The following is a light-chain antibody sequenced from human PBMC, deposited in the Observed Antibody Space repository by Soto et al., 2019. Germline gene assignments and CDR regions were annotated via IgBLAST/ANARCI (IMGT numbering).Light chain of an antibody. J-gene: IGKJ2*01. V-gene: IGKV4-1*01. CDR2: WAS. CDR3: QQYCTTPFT. Sequence: DIVMTQSPDSLAVSLGERATINCKSSQRLLYRSSNKFCLAWYQQTPRQPPKLLIYWASTRESGVPDRFSGSGSGTDFTLTISSLQAEDVAVYYCQQYCTTPFTFGQGTKLEIK. CDR1: QRLLYRSSNKFC.